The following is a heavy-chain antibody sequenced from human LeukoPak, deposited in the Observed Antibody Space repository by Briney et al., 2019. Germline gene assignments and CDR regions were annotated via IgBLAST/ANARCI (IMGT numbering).Heavy chain of an antibody. CDR1: GGSISSYY. D-gene: IGHD2-2*01. J-gene: IGHJ1*01. Sequence: SETLSLTCTVSGGSISSYYWSWIRQPPGKGLEWIGYIYYSGSTYYNPSLKSRVTISVDTSKNQFSLKLSSVTAADTAVYYYARSKVVGYCSSTSCYEYFQHWGQGTLVTVSS. V-gene: IGHV4-59*12. CDR2: IYYSGST. CDR3: ARSKVVGYCSSTSCYEYFQH.